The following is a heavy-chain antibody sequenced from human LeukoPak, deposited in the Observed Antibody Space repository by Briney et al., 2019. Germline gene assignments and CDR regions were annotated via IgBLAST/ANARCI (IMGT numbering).Heavy chain of an antibody. Sequence: SETLSLTCTVSGGSIGSYFWNWIRQPAGKGLEWIGRFYNSETNYNPSLKSRVTMSVDTSKNQFSLKLSSVTAADTAVYYCARTSGSYYLSPLDYWGQGTLVTVSS. V-gene: IGHV4-4*07. CDR1: GGSIGSYF. CDR2: FYNSET. J-gene: IGHJ4*02. D-gene: IGHD1-26*01. CDR3: ARTSGSYYLSPLDY.